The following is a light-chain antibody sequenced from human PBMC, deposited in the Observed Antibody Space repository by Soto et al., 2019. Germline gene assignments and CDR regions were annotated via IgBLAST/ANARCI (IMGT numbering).Light chain of an antibody. CDR2: GAS. V-gene: IGKV3-20*01. J-gene: IGKJ1*01. CDR1: QSINNNY. CDR3: QQHGGSPAWT. Sequence: EIVLTQSPGTLSLSPGERATLSCRASQSINNNYLAWYQQKPGQAPRVLIYGASSRATGIPDRFSGSGSGTEFTLTISRLEPEDFAVYYCQQHGGSPAWTFGQGTKVDIK.